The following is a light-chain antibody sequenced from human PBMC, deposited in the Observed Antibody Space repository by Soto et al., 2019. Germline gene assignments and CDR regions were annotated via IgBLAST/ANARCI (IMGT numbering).Light chain of an antibody. V-gene: IGLV2-14*03. Sequence: LTQPDSVSGSPGQSITISCTGTSSDVGNYNYVSWYQHHPGKAPKLMVYDVSHRPSGVSNRFSGSKSGNTASLTISVLQAEDEADYYCSSYTRSSSYVFGTGTKVTVL. J-gene: IGLJ1*01. CDR2: DVS. CDR3: SSYTRSSSYV. CDR1: SSDVGNYNY.